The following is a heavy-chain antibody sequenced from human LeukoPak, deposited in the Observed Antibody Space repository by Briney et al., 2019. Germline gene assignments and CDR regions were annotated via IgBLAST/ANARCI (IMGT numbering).Heavy chain of an antibody. CDR2: IHYTGST. V-gene: IGHV4-59*01. Sequence: SEPLSLTCTVSGGSISSYYWTWIRQTPGKGLEWIGFIHYTGSTNYNPSLKSRVTISVDTSKSQFSLELTSVTAADTAVYYCAGGPAVTTNDYWGQGTLVTVFS. CDR1: GGSISSYY. CDR3: AGGPAVTTNDY. D-gene: IGHD4-17*01. J-gene: IGHJ4*02.